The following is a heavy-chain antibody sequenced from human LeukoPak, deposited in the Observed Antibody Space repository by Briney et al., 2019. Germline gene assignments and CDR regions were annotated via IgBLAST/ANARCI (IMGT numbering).Heavy chain of an antibody. Sequence: SVKASCKASGGTFSNFAISWVRQAPGQGLEWMGGIIPIFGTAKYAQKVQGRVAMSTDESKTTAYMELSSLRSEDSAVYYCARQGGITVFGVAQPGGAFDIWGQGTMVTVSS. J-gene: IGHJ3*02. CDR3: ARQGGITVFGVAQPGGAFDI. D-gene: IGHD3-3*01. CDR2: IIPIFGTA. CDR1: GGTFSNFA. V-gene: IGHV1-69*05.